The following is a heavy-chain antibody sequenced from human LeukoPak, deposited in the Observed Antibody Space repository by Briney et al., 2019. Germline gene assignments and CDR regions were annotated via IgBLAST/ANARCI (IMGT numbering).Heavy chain of an antibody. J-gene: IGHJ4*02. V-gene: IGHV4-4*07. D-gene: IGHD6-19*01. CDR3: ARDPSYSSGHYDY. CDR1: GGSISNYY. Sequence: SETLSLTCTVSGGSISNYYWSWIRQPAGKGLEWIGRISPSGSTNYTPSRQSRVTMSVDTSKNQFSLKLSSVTAADTAVYYCARDPSYSSGHYDYWGQGTLVTVSS. CDR2: ISPSGST.